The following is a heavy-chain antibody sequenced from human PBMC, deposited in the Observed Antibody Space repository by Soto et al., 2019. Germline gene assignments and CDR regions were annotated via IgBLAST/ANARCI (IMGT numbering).Heavy chain of an antibody. CDR2: INHSGST. CDR3: ARVVGARYYYDSSGYPSKYFGY. Sequence: PSETLSLTCAVYGGSFSGYYWSWIRQPPGKGLEWIGEINHSGSTNYNPSLKSRVTISVDTSKNQFSLKLSSVTAADTAVYYCARVVGARYYYDSSGYPSKYFGYWGQGTLVTVSS. V-gene: IGHV4-34*01. J-gene: IGHJ4*02. CDR1: GGSFSGYY. D-gene: IGHD3-22*01.